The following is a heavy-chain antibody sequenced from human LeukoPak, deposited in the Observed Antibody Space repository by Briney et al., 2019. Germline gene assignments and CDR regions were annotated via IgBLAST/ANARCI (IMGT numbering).Heavy chain of an antibody. D-gene: IGHD1-26*01. CDR1: GGSISSYY. V-gene: IGHV4-59*08. Sequence: LETLSLTCTVSGGSISSYYWSWIRQPPGKGLEWIGYIYYSGSTNYNPSLKSRVTISVDTSKNQFSLKLSSVTAADTAVYYCARHGRIVGAMTPYYFDYWGQGTLVTVSS. CDR2: IYYSGST. CDR3: ARHGRIVGAMTPYYFDY. J-gene: IGHJ4*02.